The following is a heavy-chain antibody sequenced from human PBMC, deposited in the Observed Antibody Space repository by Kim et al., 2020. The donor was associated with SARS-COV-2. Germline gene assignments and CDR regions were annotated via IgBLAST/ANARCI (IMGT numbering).Heavy chain of an antibody. J-gene: IGHJ4*02. D-gene: IGHD6-19*01. Sequence: GGSLRLSCAISGSSLRSYAMSWVRQAPGKGLEWVSTFSHFGENTHYAESVKGRFTISRDGSKNLLYLQMNSLRVEDTALYYCATAVGKWDGTGWSLFVYWGQGTLVTVSS. V-gene: IGHV3-23*01. CDR1: GSSLRSYA. CDR3: ATAVGKWDGTGWSLFVY. CDR2: FSHFGENT.